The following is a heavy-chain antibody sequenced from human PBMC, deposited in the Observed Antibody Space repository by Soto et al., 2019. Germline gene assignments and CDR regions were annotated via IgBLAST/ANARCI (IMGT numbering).Heavy chain of an antibody. CDR1: GGSISSSNW. V-gene: IGHV4-4*02. CDR3: ARGGGYCSSTSCYFTTYYYYGMDV. Sequence: SETLSLTCAVSGGSISSSNWWSWVRQHPGKGLEWIGEIYHSGSTNYNPSLKSRVTISVDKSKNQFSLKLSSVTAADTAVYYCARGGGYCSSTSCYFTTYYYYGMDVWGQGTTVTVSS. J-gene: IGHJ6*02. D-gene: IGHD2-2*01. CDR2: IYHSGST.